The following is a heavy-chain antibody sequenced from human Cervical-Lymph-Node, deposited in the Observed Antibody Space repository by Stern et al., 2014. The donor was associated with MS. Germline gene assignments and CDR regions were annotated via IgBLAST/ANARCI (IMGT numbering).Heavy chain of an antibody. D-gene: IGHD6-6*01. J-gene: IGHJ3*02. CDR2: IDWGDDK. Sequence: QVTLKESGPALVKPTQTLTLTCTFSGFSLTTSGMCVSWIRQPPGKALEWLAIIDWGDDKSYNTSLKTRLTISKDTSKNQVVLTMTNMDPVDTATYYCARFYSSSSFADAFDIWGQGTMVTVSS. CDR1: GFSLTTSGMC. CDR3: ARFYSSSSFADAFDI. V-gene: IGHV2-70*01.